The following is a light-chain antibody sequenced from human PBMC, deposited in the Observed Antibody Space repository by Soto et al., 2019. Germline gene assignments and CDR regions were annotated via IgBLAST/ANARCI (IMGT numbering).Light chain of an antibody. J-gene: IGKJ1*01. Sequence: EIVLTQSPGTLSLAPGERASLSCGASQTVSSSYVAWYQQKPGQAPRLLIYDASSRATGIPDRFSGSGSGTDFTLTISRLEPEDFAVYYCHQYGNPPVTLGQGTKVEIK. V-gene: IGKV3-20*01. CDR2: DAS. CDR1: QTVSSSY. CDR3: HQYGNPPVT.